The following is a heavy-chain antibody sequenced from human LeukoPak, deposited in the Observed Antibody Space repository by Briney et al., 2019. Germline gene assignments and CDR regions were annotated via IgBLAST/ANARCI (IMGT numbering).Heavy chain of an antibody. Sequence: SVKVSCKASGGTFSSYAISWVRQAPGQGLEWMGRIIPILGIANYAQKFQGRVTITADKSTSTAYMELSSLRSEDTAVYYCARAAYCGGDCYPDHYYYYGMDVRGQGTTVTVSS. CDR3: ARAAYCGGDCYPDHYYYYGMDV. V-gene: IGHV1-69*04. J-gene: IGHJ6*02. D-gene: IGHD2-21*02. CDR1: GGTFSSYA. CDR2: IIPILGIA.